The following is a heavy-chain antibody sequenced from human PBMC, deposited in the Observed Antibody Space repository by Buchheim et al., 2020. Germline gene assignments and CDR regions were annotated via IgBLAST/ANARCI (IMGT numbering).Heavy chain of an antibody. V-gene: IGHV4-31*03. Sequence: QVQLQESGPGLVKPSQTLSLTCTVSGGSISSGGYYWSWIRQHPGKGLEWIGYIYYSGSTYYNPSLKSRVTISVETSKNQFSLKLSSVTAADTAVYYCARSKDRGYDYVWGSYRRYYFDYWGQGTL. CDR2: IYYSGST. J-gene: IGHJ4*02. CDR1: GGSISSGGYY. D-gene: IGHD3-16*02. CDR3: ARSKDRGYDYVWGSYRRYYFDY.